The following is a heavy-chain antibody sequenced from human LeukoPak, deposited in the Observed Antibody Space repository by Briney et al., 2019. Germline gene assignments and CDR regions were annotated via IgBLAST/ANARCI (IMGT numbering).Heavy chain of an antibody. Sequence: GGSLRLSCAASGFTFDDYGMSWVRQAPGKGLEWVSSISYTGTYIYYADSVKGRFTISRGNAQNSLYLQMNSLRAEDTAIYYCVRDRGTYRPIDYWGQGTLVTVSS. CDR3: VRDRGTYRPIDY. CDR1: GFTFDDYG. J-gene: IGHJ4*02. V-gene: IGHV3-21*04. CDR2: ISYTGTYI. D-gene: IGHD1-26*01.